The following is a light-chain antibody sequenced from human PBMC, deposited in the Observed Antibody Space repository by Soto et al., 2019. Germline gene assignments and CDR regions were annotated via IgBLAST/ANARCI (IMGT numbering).Light chain of an antibody. V-gene: IGKV3-20*01. CDR1: QSIVSSF. J-gene: IGKJ2*01. CDR2: GAT. Sequence: EVVLTQSPGTLSLSPGERATLSCRASQSIVSSFLAWYQQRPGQAPRLVIYGATTRATGIPERFSGSTSGTDFTLTISRLEPDDFAVFYCQHYGSGGYTFGQGTKLEIK. CDR3: QHYGSGGYT.